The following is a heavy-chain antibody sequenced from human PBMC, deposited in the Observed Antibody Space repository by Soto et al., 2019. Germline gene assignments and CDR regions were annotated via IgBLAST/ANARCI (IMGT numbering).Heavy chain of an antibody. D-gene: IGHD2-15*01. CDR3: ARGPGGPDGPGDY. CDR2: INAGNGNT. V-gene: IGHV1-3*01. J-gene: IGHJ4*02. CDR1: GYTFTSYA. Sequence: QVQLVQSGAEVKKPGASVKVSCMASGYTFTSYAMHWVRQAPGQRLEWMGWINAGNGNTKYSQKFQGRDTITRDTSASTAYMELSSLRSEDTAVYYCARGPGGPDGPGDYWGQGTLVTVSS.